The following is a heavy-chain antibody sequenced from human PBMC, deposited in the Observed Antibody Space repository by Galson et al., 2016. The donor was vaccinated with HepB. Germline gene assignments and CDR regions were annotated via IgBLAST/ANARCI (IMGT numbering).Heavy chain of an antibody. J-gene: IGHJ4*02. CDR1: GFTFSSHD. CDR3: ARESWLGSCSRKYCSTLDY. CDR2: IRFNGGDE. Sequence: SLRLSCAASGFTFSSHDMHWVRQAPGKGLEWVAVIRFNGGDEYYANSVKGRFTISRDNAKNTVNLQMNSLRSEDTAVYYCARESWLGSCSRKYCSTLDYWGQGTLATVSS. D-gene: IGHD2-2*03. V-gene: IGHV3-33*01.